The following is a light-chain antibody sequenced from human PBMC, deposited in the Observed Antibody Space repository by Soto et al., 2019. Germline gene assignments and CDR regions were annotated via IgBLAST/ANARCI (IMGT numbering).Light chain of an antibody. CDR1: FSHIGRNT. CDR2: SNS. Sequence: QSVLTQPPSVSGTPGQRVSISCSGSFSHIGRNTVNWYQQVPGTAPKLLIDSNSRRPSGVPDRFSGSKSGTSASLAISGLQSEDESDYYCAVWDDDLSGWVFGGGTQLTVL. V-gene: IGLV1-44*01. CDR3: AVWDDDLSGWV. J-gene: IGLJ3*02.